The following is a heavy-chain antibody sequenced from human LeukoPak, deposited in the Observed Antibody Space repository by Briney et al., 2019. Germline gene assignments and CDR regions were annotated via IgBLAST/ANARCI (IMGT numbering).Heavy chain of an antibody. CDR1: GFSFSSYA. CDR3: AKVAGYQPYYGMDV. V-gene: IGHV3-23*01. D-gene: IGHD2-2*01. CDR2: ISGSGGTT. Sequence: PGGSLRLSCAASGFSFSSYAMSWVRQVPGKGLEWVSAISGSGGTTYYADSVKGRFTISRDNSKNTLYLQMNSLRAEDTAEYYCAKVAGYQPYYGMDVWGQETTVTVSS. J-gene: IGHJ6*02.